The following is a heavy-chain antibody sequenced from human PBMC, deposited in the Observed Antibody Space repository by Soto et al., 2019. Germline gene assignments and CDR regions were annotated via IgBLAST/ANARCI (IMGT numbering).Heavy chain of an antibody. Sequence: GGSLRLSCAASGFTFSSYGMHWVRQAPGKGLEWVAVISYDGSNKYYADSVKGRFTISRDNSKNTLYLQMNSLRAEDTAVYYCAKDIAGYHYYYYGMDVWGQGTTVTVSS. CDR2: ISYDGSNK. J-gene: IGHJ6*02. V-gene: IGHV3-30*18. D-gene: IGHD3-16*02. CDR3: AKDIAGYHYYYYGMDV. CDR1: GFTFSSYG.